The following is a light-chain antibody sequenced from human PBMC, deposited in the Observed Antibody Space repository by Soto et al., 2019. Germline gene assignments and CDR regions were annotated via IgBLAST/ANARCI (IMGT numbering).Light chain of an antibody. CDR1: QFIGKY. CDR3: QQTYTAVS. J-gene: IGKJ3*01. Sequence: DIRRTQSPSSLSASVGDRVTITCRAGQFIGKYLNWYQQKPGKAPKLLIFGALNLEDGVPSRFSGSGSGTEFTLTISGLLADDFATYIGQQTYTAVSFGPGTTVEI. CDR2: GAL. V-gene: IGKV1-39*01.